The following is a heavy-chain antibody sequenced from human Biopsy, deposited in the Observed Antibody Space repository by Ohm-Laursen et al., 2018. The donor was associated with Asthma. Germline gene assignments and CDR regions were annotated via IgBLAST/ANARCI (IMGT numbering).Heavy chain of an antibody. CDR1: GDSLGSFINYA. J-gene: IGHJ6*02. D-gene: IGHD5-12*01. CDR3: ARGYSDSDRIVYYYSGMEV. V-gene: IGHV1-69*11. CDR2: LIPVLGTA. Sequence: SSVKVSCKASGDSLGSFINYAISWARQAPRQGLEWMGWLIPVLGTADYAPMFDGRVTNTADESTSTAYLELTSLRFEDTAVYYCARGYSDSDRIVYYYSGMEVWGQGTTVTVSS.